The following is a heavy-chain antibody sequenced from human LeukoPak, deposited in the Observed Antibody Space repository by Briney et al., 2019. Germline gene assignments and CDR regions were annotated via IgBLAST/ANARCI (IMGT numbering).Heavy chain of an antibody. J-gene: IGHJ4*02. CDR1: GYTFTDYY. D-gene: IGHD3-16*01. CDR3: ATEGQAGEWDSLDY. CDR2: INPKSGDT. V-gene: IGHV1-2*02. Sequence: ASVKVSCKASGYTFTDYYMHWVRQAPGQGLEWMGWINPKSGDTHYAQKFQGRVTMTRDTSIITAYMELSSLRSDDTAIYYCATEGQAGEWDSLDYWGQGTPVTVSS.